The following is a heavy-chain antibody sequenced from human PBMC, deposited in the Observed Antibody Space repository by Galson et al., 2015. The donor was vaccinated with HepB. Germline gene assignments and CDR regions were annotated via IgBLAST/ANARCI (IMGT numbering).Heavy chain of an antibody. Sequence: SLRLSCAASGFTFSSYSMNWVRQAPGKGLEWVSSISSSSSYIYYADSVKGRFTISRDNAKNSLYLQMNSLRAEDTAVYYCAKDQADSFGYYDFWSGYYTWYFDYWGQGTLVTVSS. J-gene: IGHJ4*02. V-gene: IGHV3-21*04. D-gene: IGHD3-3*01. CDR3: AKDQADSFGYYDFWSGYYTWYFDY. CDR1: GFTFSSYS. CDR2: ISSSSSYI.